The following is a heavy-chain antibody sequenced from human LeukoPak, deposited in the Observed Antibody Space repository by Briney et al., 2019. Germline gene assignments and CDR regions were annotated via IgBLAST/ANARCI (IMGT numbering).Heavy chain of an antibody. D-gene: IGHD2-2*01. J-gene: IGHJ4*02. CDR2: IYHSGST. CDR3: ARLMLGYCSSTSCYALYYFDY. CDR1: GYSISSGYY. V-gene: IGHV4-38-2*01. Sequence: SETLSLPCAVSGYSISSGYYWGWIRQPPGKGLGWSGSIYHSGSTNYNRSLKSGDTISVDTSKTQSSLKLSSVTAADTAVYYCARLMLGYCSSTSCYALYYFDYWGQGTLVTVSS.